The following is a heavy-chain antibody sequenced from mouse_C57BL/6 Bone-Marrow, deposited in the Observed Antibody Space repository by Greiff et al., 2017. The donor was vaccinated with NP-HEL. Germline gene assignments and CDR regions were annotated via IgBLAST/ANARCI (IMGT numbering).Heavy chain of an antibody. CDR3: ARPYYGRGYFDY. CDR2: ISGGGGNT. J-gene: IGHJ2*01. D-gene: IGHD2-10*01. Sequence: EVQVVESGGGLVKPGGSLKLSCAASGFTFSSYTMSWVRQTPEKRLEWVATISGGGGNTYYPDSVKGRFTISRDNAKNTLYLQMSSLRSEDTALYYCARPYYGRGYFDYWGQGTTLTVSS. CDR1: GFTFSSYT. V-gene: IGHV5-9*01.